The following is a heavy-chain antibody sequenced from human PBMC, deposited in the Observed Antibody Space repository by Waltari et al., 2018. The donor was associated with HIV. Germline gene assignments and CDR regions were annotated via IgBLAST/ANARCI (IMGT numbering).Heavy chain of an antibody. D-gene: IGHD2-2*01. CDR2: INHSGST. Sequence: QVQLQQWGAGLLKPSETLSLTCAVYGGSFSGYYWSWIRQPPGKGLEWIGEINHSGSTNYNPSLKSRVTISVDTSKNQFSLKLSSVTAADTAVYYCARGEVVPAAAGQRYYYYGMDVWGQGTTVTVSS. J-gene: IGHJ6*02. CDR1: GGSFSGYY. CDR3: ARGEVVPAAAGQRYYYYGMDV. V-gene: IGHV4-34*01.